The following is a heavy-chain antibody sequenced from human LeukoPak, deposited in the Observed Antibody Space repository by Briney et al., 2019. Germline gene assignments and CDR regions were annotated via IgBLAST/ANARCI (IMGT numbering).Heavy chain of an antibody. V-gene: IGHV3-30*02. Sequence: GGSLRHSCAASGLTFSSYGMHWVRQAPGKGLEWVAFIRYDGSNKYYADSVKGRFTISRDNSKNTLYLQMNSLRAEDTAAYYCAKPPRIAAAGPTEDYWGQGTLVTVSS. CDR3: AKPPRIAAAGPTEDY. CDR1: GLTFSSYG. J-gene: IGHJ4*02. CDR2: IRYDGSNK. D-gene: IGHD6-13*01.